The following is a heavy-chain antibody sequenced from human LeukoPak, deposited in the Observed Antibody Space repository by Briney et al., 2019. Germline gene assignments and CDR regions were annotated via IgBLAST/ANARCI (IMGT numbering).Heavy chain of an antibody. CDR2: IKQIRSEI. J-gene: IGHJ3*02. CDR3: ARPSRSYYDSSGYYYGNAFDI. Sequence: GGSLRLSCAASGFTFTNYWMSWVRPAPGTGLELVCNIKQIRSEIYYVDSVKGAFTLSRDNAKISLYLQMNSLRAEDTALYYCARPSRSYYDSSGYYYGNAFDIWGQGTMVTVSS. V-gene: IGHV3-7*03. D-gene: IGHD3-22*01. CDR1: GFTFTNYW.